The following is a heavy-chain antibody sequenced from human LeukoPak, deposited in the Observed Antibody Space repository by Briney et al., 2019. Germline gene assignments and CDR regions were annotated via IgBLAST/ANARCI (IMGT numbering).Heavy chain of an antibody. V-gene: IGHV1-2*06. J-gene: IGHJ4*02. Sequence: VASVKVSCKACGYTFTGYYMHWVRQAPGQGLEWMGRINPNSGGTNYAQKFQGRVTMTRDTSISTAYMELSRLRSDDTAVYYCARSSLYGSGSYHNDYWGQGTLVTVS. CDR3: ARSSLYGSGSYHNDY. CDR1: GYTFTGYY. D-gene: IGHD3-10*01. CDR2: INPNSGGT.